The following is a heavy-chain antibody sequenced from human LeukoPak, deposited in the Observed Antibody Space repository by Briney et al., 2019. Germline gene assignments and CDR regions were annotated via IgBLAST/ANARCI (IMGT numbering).Heavy chain of an antibody. V-gene: IGHV1-3*01. CDR1: GYTFTSYA. J-gene: IGHJ4*02. CDR2: INAGNGNT. Sequence: ASVKVSCKASGYTFTSYAMHWVRQAPGQRLEWMGWINAGNGNTKYSQKFQGRVTITRDTSASTAYMELSSLRSDDTAVYYCARGRVFGVVTPDYWGQGTLVTVSS. CDR3: ARGRVFGVVTPDY. D-gene: IGHD3-3*01.